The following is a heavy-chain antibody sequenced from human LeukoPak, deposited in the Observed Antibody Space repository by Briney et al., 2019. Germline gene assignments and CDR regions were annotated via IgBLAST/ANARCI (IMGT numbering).Heavy chain of an antibody. CDR2: ISGSGRNT. D-gene: IGHD6-13*01. J-gene: IGHJ4*02. CDR1: GFTFNSYG. V-gene: IGHV3-23*01. Sequence: PGGTLRLSCTASGFTFNSYGMNWVRQAPGKGLEWVSSISGSGRNTYYADSVKGRFTISRDNSMDTLYLQMNSLRAEDTAVYYCAKEGIALTNTVAAGYFDYWGQGTLVTVSS. CDR3: AKEGIALTNTVAAGYFDY.